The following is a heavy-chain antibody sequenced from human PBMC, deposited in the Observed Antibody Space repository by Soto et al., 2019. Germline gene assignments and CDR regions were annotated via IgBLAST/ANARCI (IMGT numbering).Heavy chain of an antibody. CDR3: TKGARLCDF. D-gene: IGHD2-2*01. V-gene: IGHV3-74*01. CDR1: GFTFSNYW. Sequence: GGSLRLSCAASGFTFSNYWMHWVRQAPGKGLVWVSRINSDSAYYADSVKGRFTISRDNSKNTLSLQMNSLRAEDTAVYYCTKGARLCDFWGRGTLVTVSS. J-gene: IGHJ4*02. CDR2: INSDSA.